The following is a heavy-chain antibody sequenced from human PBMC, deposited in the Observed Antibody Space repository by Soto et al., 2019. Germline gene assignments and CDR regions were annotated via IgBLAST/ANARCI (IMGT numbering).Heavy chain of an antibody. Sequence: ASVKVSCKAGGYSFNTYGITWVRQAPGQGLEWMGWISTYNGNTNYAQRLQGRVTMTTDTSTRTAYVELRSLTSDDTAVYYCARGGSTHRKNLDVWGQGTTVTVSS. CDR2: ISTYNGNT. D-gene: IGHD3-10*01. CDR3: ARGGSTHRKNLDV. V-gene: IGHV1-18*01. J-gene: IGHJ6*02. CDR1: GYSFNTYG.